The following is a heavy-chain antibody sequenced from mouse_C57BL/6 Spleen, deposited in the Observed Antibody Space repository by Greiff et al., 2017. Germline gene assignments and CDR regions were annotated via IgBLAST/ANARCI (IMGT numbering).Heavy chain of an antibody. Sequence: EVQLQQSGAELVRPGASVKLSCTASGFNIKDYYMHWVKQRPEQGLEWIGRIDPEDGDTEYAPKFQGKATMTADTSSNTAYLQLSSLTSEDTAVYYCTRGYGSSSYAMDYWGQGTSVTVSS. J-gene: IGHJ4*01. V-gene: IGHV14-1*01. D-gene: IGHD1-1*01. CDR1: GFNIKDYY. CDR3: TRGYGSSSYAMDY. CDR2: IDPEDGDT.